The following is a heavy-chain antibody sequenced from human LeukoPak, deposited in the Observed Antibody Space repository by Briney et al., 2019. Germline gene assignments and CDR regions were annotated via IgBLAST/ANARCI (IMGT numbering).Heavy chain of an antibody. CDR1: GFYFSDYY. Sequence: GGSMLLSCAASGFYFSDYYMSWIRQAPGKGLGWVPYISSSGSTIYYAASVKGRFTVSRNNDKNSLYLQMNSLRAEDTAVYYCARGGEYSSSWYGNLNYWGQGTLVTVSS. V-gene: IGHV3-11*01. J-gene: IGHJ4*02. CDR2: ISSSGSTI. D-gene: IGHD6-13*01. CDR3: ARGGEYSSSWYGNLNY.